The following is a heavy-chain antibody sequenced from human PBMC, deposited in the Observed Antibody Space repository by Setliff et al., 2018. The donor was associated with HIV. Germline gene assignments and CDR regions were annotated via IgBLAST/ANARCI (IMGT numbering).Heavy chain of an antibody. D-gene: IGHD2-15*01. CDR2: IHTSGST. J-gene: IGHJ3*01. CDR1: GGAMNNNY. CDR3: ARDRIEVVVDGPHDVFDV. Sequence: PSETLSLTCTVSGGAMNNNYWSWIRQPAGRGLEWMGRIHTSGSTNYNPSLTSRVTLSVDTSKNQFFLKLTSLSAADTAVYYCARDRIEVVVDGPHDVFDVWGRGTTVTVSS. V-gene: IGHV4-4*07.